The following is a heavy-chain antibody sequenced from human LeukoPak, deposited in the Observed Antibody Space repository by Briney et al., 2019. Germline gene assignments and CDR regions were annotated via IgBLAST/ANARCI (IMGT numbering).Heavy chain of an antibody. J-gene: IGHJ4*02. CDR1: EFPFVDYA. D-gene: IGHD3-22*01. V-gene: IGHV3-11*04. CDR3: ARDRYYYDSSAYYGDY. Sequence: GGSLRLSCTASEFPFVDYAMSWIRQAPGKGLEWVSYISSSGSTIYYADSVKGRFTISRDNAKNSLYLQMNSLRAEDTAVYDCARDRYYYDSSAYYGDYWGQGTLVTVSS. CDR2: ISSSGSTI.